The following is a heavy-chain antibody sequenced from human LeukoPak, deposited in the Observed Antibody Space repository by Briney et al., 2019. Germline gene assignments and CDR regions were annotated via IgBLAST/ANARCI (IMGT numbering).Heavy chain of an antibody. CDR1: GFTFSSYA. D-gene: IGHD3-22*01. CDR3: PRKYDSSGYYDS. J-gene: IGHJ4*02. V-gene: IGHV3-23*01. Sequence: GGSLRLSCAASGFTFSSYAMSWVRQAPGKGLEWVSAISGHGDSAYYADSVKGRFTTSRDNSKNTLYLQMDSLRAEDTAVYYCPRKYDSSGYYDSWGQGTLVTVSS. CDR2: ISGHGDSA.